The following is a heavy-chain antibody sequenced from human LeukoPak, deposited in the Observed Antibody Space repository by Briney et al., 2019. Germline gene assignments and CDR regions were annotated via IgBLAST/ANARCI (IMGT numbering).Heavy chain of an antibody. CDR2: ISGGGGTT. J-gene: IGHJ4*02. Sequence: GGSLRLSCAASGFTFNNYAMNWVRQAPGKGLEWVSSISGGGGTTYYADSAKGRFTISRDNSQNTLYLQMNSLRAEYTAVYYCARDYADYVGYFFFAYWGQGTLVTASS. CDR3: ARDYADYVGYFFFAY. CDR1: GFTFNNYA. D-gene: IGHD4-17*01. V-gene: IGHV3-23*01.